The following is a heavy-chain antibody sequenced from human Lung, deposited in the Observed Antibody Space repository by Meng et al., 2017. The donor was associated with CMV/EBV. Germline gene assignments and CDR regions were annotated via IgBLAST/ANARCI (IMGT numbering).Heavy chain of an antibody. CDR2: INPNSGGT. J-gene: IGHJ4*02. Sequence: SVXVSXXTSGYTFTSYGISWVRQAPGQGLEWMGWINPNSGGTNYAQKFQGRVTMTRDTSISTAYMELSRLRSDDTAVYYCAGGPRSSTSLGYWGQGTLVTVSS. D-gene: IGHD2-2*01. V-gene: IGHV1-2*02. CDR3: AGGPRSSTSLGY. CDR1: GYTFTSYG.